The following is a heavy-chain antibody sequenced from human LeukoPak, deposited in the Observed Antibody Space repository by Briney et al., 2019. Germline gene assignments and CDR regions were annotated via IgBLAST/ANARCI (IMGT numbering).Heavy chain of an antibody. Sequence: KPGGSLRLSCAASGFTFTNAWMSWGRQAPGKGLEWVGRIKTKTDGGTIEYAAPVKGRFTISRDDSKNTLYLQMNSLKTDDTAVYYCTTPNRFHLDNWGQGTLVTVSP. J-gene: IGHJ4*02. V-gene: IGHV3-15*01. CDR1: GFTFTNAW. CDR2: IKTKTDGGTI. CDR3: TTPNRFHLDN.